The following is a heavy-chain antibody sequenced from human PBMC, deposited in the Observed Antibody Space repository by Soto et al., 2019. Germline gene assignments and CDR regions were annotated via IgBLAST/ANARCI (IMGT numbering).Heavy chain of an antibody. CDR2: ISSSSSTI. CDR3: ARDLGKGYDFWSGYYLDDYYYYGMDV. V-gene: IGHV3-48*02. J-gene: IGHJ6*02. D-gene: IGHD3-3*01. Sequence: GGSLRLSCAASGFTFSSYSMNWVRQAPGKGLEWVSYISSSSSTIYYADSVKGRFTISRDNAKNSLYLQMNSLRDEDTAVYYCARDLGKGYDFWSGYYLDDYYYYGMDVWGQGTTVTVSS. CDR1: GFTFSSYS.